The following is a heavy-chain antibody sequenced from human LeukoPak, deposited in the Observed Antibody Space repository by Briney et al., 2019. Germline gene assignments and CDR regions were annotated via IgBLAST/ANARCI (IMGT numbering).Heavy chain of an antibody. CDR2: IKQDGSEK. CDR3: ARVTTMIVVAPGDY. D-gene: IGHD3-22*01. V-gene: IGHV3-7*01. Sequence: PGGSLRLSCVASGFTFSSNWMSWFRQAPGKGLEWVANIKQDGSEKHYVDSVKGRFTISRDNGKNSLYLQMNSLRVDDTAVYYCARVTTMIVVAPGDYWGQGTLVTVSS. J-gene: IGHJ4*02. CDR1: GFTFSSNW.